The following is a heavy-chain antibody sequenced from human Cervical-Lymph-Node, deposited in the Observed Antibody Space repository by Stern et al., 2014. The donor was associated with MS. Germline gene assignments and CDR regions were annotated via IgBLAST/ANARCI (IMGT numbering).Heavy chain of an antibody. V-gene: IGHV1-2*06. Sequence: VQLVESGAEVKKPGASVKVSCKASGYRFSTFYLHWLRQAPGQGLQWIGRIDPGSGATSSSQTFQGRLTMTRDRSITTAYLELSGLRSDDTAVYYCARIYCSGDECYHSFDTWGQGTLVTVSS. CDR1: GYRFSTFY. CDR2: IDPGSGAT. D-gene: IGHD3-16*02. J-gene: IGHJ4*02. CDR3: ARIYCSGDECYHSFDT.